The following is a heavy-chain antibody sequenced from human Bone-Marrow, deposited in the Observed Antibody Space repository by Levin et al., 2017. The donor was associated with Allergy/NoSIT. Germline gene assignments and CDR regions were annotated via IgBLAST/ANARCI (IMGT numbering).Heavy chain of an antibody. Sequence: SETLSLTCTVSGGSISSYYWSWIRQPPGKGLEWIGYIYYSGSTNYNPSLKSRVTISVDTSKNQFSLKLSSVTAADTAVYYCARGIGSYYYWGQGTLVTVSS. D-gene: IGHD1-26*01. CDR3: ARGIGSYYY. V-gene: IGHV4-59*01. J-gene: IGHJ4*02. CDR1: GGSISSYY. CDR2: IYYSGST.